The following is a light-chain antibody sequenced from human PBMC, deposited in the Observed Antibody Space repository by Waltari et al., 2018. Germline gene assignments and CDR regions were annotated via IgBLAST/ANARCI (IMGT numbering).Light chain of an antibody. CDR1: QSVSSNY. V-gene: IGKV3-20*01. CDR3: QQYGSSPPWT. J-gene: IGKJ1*01. Sequence: ENVLTQSPGTLSLSPGERATLSCRASQSVSSNYLAWYQQIPGQAPRLLIYGASSRATGILDRFSGSGAGTDFTRTISRLEPEDDAVYYCQQYGSSPPWTFGQGTKVEIK. CDR2: GAS.